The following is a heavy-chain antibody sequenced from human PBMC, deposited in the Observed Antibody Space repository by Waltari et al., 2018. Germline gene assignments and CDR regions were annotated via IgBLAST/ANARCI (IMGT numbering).Heavy chain of an antibody. D-gene: IGHD6-19*01. CDR3: AKDIEMGEWSSGWYDY. J-gene: IGHJ4*02. CDR2: ISWNSGSI. CDR1: GFTFDDYA. V-gene: IGHV3-9*01. Sequence: EVQLVESGGGLVQPGRSLRLSCAASGFTFDDYAMHWVRQAPGKGLEWVSGISWNSGSIGYADSGKGRFTISRDNAKNSLYLQMNSLRAEDTALYYCAKDIEMGEWSSGWYDYWGQGTLVTVSS.